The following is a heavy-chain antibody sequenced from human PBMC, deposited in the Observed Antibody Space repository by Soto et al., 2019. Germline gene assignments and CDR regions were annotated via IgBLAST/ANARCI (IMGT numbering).Heavy chain of an antibody. J-gene: IGHJ4*02. Sequence: QVQLVQSGAEVKKPGASVKVSCKASGYTFTGYYMHWVRQAPGQGLEWMGWINPNSGGTNYAQKFQGWVTMTRDTSISTAYMELSRLRSDDTAVYYCARGGMFYCSSTSCSWFDYWGQGTLVTVSS. V-gene: IGHV1-2*04. D-gene: IGHD2-2*01. CDR3: ARGGMFYCSSTSCSWFDY. CDR1: GYTFTGYY. CDR2: INPNSGGT.